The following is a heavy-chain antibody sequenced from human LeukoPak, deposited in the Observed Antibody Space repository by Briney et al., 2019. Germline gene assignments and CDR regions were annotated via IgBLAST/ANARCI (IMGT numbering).Heavy chain of an antibody. V-gene: IGHV3-21*01. CDR2: ISSSSYI. CDR3: ARERQLERLAFGKEGSAFDY. D-gene: IGHD1-1*01. CDR1: GITFNSYT. Sequence: GGSLRLSCAASGITFNSYTMSWVRQAPGKGLEWVSSISSSSYIYYAASVKGRFTISRDNAKNSLYLQMNRLRAEDTAVYYCARERQLERLAFGKEGSAFDYWGQGTLVTVSS. J-gene: IGHJ4*02.